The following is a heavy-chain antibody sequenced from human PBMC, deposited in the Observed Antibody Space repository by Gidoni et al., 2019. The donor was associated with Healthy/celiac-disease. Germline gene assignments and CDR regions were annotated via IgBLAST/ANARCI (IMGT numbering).Heavy chain of an antibody. Sequence: QVQLQESGPGLVTPSQTLSLTCTVSGGFISSGFSYWSWLRQHTGKGLEWIGYIYYSGSTYYNPARKRWVNISVDAAKNQFSLKLSSVTAADTAVDYCAGEVLLEWLSPGGGFDPWGQGTLVTVSS. D-gene: IGHD3-3*01. CDR2: IYYSGST. V-gene: IGHV4-31*03. J-gene: IGHJ5*02. CDR1: GGFISSGFSY. CDR3: AGEVLLEWLSPGGGFDP.